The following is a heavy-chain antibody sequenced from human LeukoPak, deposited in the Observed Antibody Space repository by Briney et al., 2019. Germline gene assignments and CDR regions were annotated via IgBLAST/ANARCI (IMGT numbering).Heavy chain of an antibody. CDR2: RSYDGGNK. Sequence: PGSSLRLSCAASGFTFRSYAMHWVRQAPGKGLEWVAVRSYDGGNKYYADSVKGRFTISRDNSKNTLYLQMNSLRAEDTAVYYCARDVTASLVVSLAGFDPWGQGTLVTVSS. CDR3: ARDVTASLVVSLAGFDP. V-gene: IGHV3-30*04. D-gene: IGHD2-15*01. J-gene: IGHJ5*02. CDR1: GFTFRSYA.